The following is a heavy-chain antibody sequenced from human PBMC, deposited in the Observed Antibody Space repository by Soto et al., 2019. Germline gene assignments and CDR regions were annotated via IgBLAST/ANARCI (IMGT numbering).Heavy chain of an antibody. CDR1: GYTFTSYG. D-gene: IGHD3-22*01. J-gene: IGHJ4*02. V-gene: IGHV1-18*01. Sequence: QVQLVQSGAEVKKPGASVKVSCKASGYTFTSYGISWVRQAPGQGLEWMGWISAYNGNTNYAQKLQGRVTMTTDTXXXXXXXXXXXXXXXXXXXXXXXRHDXSGYYYYFDYWGQGTLVT. CDR2: ISAYNGNT. CDR3: XRHDXSGYYYYFDY.